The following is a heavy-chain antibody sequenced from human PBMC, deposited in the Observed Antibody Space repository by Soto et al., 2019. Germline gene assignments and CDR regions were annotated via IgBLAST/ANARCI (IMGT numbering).Heavy chain of an antibody. V-gene: IGHV3-72*01. CDR2: SRNKAKSYTT. Sequence: EVQLVESGGVLVQPGGSLRLSCVASGLTFSDHYMDWVRQAPGKGLEWVGRSRNKAKSYTTDYAASGKGRFTISRDDSTSSVYLQMNSLETEDTAVYYCVRAARSGTTHFDYWGQGTLVTVSS. CDR3: VRAARSGTTHFDY. CDR1: GLTFSDHY. D-gene: IGHD1-7*01. J-gene: IGHJ4*02.